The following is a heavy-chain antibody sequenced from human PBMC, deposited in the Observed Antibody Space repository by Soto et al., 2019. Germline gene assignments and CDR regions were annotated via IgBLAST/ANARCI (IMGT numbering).Heavy chain of an antibody. V-gene: IGHV3-30*18. D-gene: IGHD6-19*01. J-gene: IGHJ4*02. CDR1: GFTFSDYA. CDR3: AKGGRQWLVTSDFNY. Sequence: VQLVDSGGGGVQPGRCLRLSCSGSGFTFSDYAMHWVRQAPGKGLEWVAVVSHDGRNTHYADSVKGRFTSSRDSSKNTVSLEMTSLRAEDTAVYYCAKGGRQWLVTSDFNYWGQGALVTVSS. CDR2: VSHDGRNT.